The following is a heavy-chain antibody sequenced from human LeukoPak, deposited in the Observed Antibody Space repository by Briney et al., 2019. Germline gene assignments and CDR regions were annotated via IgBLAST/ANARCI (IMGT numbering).Heavy chain of an antibody. V-gene: IGHV4-39*01. CDR2: IYYTGGT. CDR3: ARHGGTRVTLVEVYYFDY. J-gene: IGHJ4*02. CDR1: GGSISSSSYY. Sequence: SETLSLTCTVSGGSISSSSYYWGWIRQPPEKGLEWIGSIYYTGGTFYSPSLKSRVTISVDTSKNQFSLKLSSVTAADTAVYYCARHGGTRVTLVEVYYFDYWGQGTLVTVSS. D-gene: IGHD4-11*01.